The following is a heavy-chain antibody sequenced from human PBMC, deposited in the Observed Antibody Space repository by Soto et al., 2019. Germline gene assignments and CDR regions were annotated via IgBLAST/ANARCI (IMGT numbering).Heavy chain of an antibody. CDR2: IYYSGST. Sequence: SETLSLTCTVSGGSISSSSDYWGWIRQPPGKGLEWIGSIYYSGSTYYNPSLKSRVTISVDTSKNQFSLKLSSVTAADTAVYYCARHYGDYVGYYFDYWGQGTLVTVSS. CDR3: ARHYGDYVGYYFDY. D-gene: IGHD4-17*01. J-gene: IGHJ4*02. CDR1: GGSISSSSDY. V-gene: IGHV4-39*01.